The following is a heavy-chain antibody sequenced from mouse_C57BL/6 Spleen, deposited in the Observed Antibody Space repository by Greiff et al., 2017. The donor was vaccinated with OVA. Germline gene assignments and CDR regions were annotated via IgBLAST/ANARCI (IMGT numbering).Heavy chain of an antibody. Sequence: EVQLQQSGGGLVQPGGSMKLSCVASGFTFSNYWMNWVRQSPEKGLEWVAQIRLKSDNYATHYAESVKGRFTISRDDSKSSVYLQMNNLRAEDTGIYYCTAGRGWFAYWGQGTLVTVSA. D-gene: IGHD4-1*01. V-gene: IGHV6-3*01. CDR2: IRLKSDNYAT. CDR1: GFTFSNYW. J-gene: IGHJ3*01. CDR3: TAGRGWFAY.